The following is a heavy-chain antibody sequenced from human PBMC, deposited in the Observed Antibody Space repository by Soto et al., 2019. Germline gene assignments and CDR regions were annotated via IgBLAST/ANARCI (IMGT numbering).Heavy chain of an antibody. CDR1: GFTFSSYV. Sequence: QVQLVESRGGVVQPGRSLRLSCAASGFTFSSYVMHWVRQAPGKGLEWVAVISYDGSNKYYADSVKGRFTISRDNSKNTLYLQMNSLRAEDTAVYYCAREGYNWNDESSYGMDVWGQGTTVTVSS. D-gene: IGHD1-1*01. V-gene: IGHV3-30-3*01. CDR3: AREGYNWNDESSYGMDV. CDR2: ISYDGSNK. J-gene: IGHJ6*02.